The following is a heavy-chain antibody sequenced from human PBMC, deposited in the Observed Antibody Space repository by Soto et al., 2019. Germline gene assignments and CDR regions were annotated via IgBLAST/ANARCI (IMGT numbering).Heavy chain of an antibody. CDR2: ISGSGGST. J-gene: IGHJ6*02. D-gene: IGHD3-10*01. V-gene: IGHV3-23*01. CDR1: GFTFSSYA. CDR3: AKVPTLWFAGSSGMDV. Sequence: PVGSLRLSCAASGFTFSSYAMSWVRQAPGKGLEWVSAISGSGGSTYYADSVKGRFTISRDNSKNTLYLQMNSLRAEDTAVYYCAKVPTLWFAGSSGMDVWGQGTTVTVSS.